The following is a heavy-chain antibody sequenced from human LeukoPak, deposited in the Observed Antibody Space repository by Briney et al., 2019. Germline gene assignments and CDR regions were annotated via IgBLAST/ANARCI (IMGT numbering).Heavy chain of an antibody. CDR1: AFTFGNYW. J-gene: IGHJ5*02. Sequence: GGSLRLSCAASAFTFGNYWMHWVRQAPGKGLVWVSRINSDGSSTTYAGSVKGRFTISRDNAKNTLYLQMNSLRAEDTAVYYCARGGFALNVPVVGLNWFDPWGQGTLVTVSS. CDR3: ARGGFALNVPVVGLNWFDP. D-gene: IGHD2-2*01. V-gene: IGHV3-74*03. CDR2: INSDGSST.